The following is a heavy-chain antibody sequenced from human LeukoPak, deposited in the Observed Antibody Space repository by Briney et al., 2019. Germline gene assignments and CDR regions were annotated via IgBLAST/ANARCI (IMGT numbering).Heavy chain of an antibody. CDR2: IKSKTDGGTT. V-gene: IGHV3-15*01. J-gene: IGHJ4*02. CDR3: TTESPYAQLLYSGCYYFDY. Sequence: GGSLRLSCAASGFTFSNAWMSWVRQAPGKGLEWVGRIKSKTDGGTTDYAAPVKGRFTISRDDSKNTLYLQMNSLKTEDTAVYYCTTESPYAQLLYSGCYYFDYWGQGTLVTVSS. CDR1: GFTFSNAW. D-gene: IGHD1-26*01.